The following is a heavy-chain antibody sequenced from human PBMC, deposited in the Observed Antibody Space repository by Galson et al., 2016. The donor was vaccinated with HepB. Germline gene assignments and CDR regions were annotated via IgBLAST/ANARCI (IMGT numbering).Heavy chain of an antibody. Sequence: SLRLSCAASVFTVSNNYMSWVRQAPGKGLEWVSLIYSGGSTKYADSVRGRFTISRDNSKKTLYLQMNSLRAEDTAMYYWAGYSAKDHWGQGTLVTVFS. CDR2: IYSGGST. J-gene: IGHJ4*02. D-gene: IGHD2-21*01. V-gene: IGHV3-53*01. CDR3: AGYSAKDH. CDR1: VFTVSNNY.